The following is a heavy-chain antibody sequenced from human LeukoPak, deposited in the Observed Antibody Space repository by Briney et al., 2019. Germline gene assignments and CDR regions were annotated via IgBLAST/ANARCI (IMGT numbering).Heavy chain of an antibody. Sequence: YLRLFCATSAVTFSSYSMSWGVHHLPERLQGFTGISWNSGSIGYADSVKGRFNISRDNAKNSLYLQMNSLRAEDTALYYCATSEEDYYDSSGYYGGFDYWGQGTLVTVSS. CDR3: ATSEEDYYDSSGYYGGFDY. J-gene: IGHJ4*02. V-gene: IGHV3-9*01. CDR2: ISWNSGSI. D-gene: IGHD3-22*01. CDR1: AVTFSSYS.